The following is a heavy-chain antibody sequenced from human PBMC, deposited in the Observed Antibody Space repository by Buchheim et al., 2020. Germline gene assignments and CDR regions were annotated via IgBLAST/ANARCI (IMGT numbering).Heavy chain of an antibody. Sequence: QVQLQQWGAGLLKPSETLSLTCGVSGGSFSAHYSSWIRQSPGKGLEWIGEMSHRGSPKYNPSLKSRVTISLDTSKNQFSFELRSVTAADTAVYYCARGGLLVRYQDYMDVWGKGTT. J-gene: IGHJ6*03. CDR1: GGSFSAHY. D-gene: IGHD2-2*01. V-gene: IGHV4-34*01. CDR2: MSHRGSP. CDR3: ARGGLLVRYQDYMDV.